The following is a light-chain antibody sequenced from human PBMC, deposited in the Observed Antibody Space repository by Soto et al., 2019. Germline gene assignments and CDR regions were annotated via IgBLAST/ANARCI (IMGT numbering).Light chain of an antibody. CDR2: GVS. CDR3: SSYTSSSTLDSYV. CDR1: SSDVGGYNY. Sequence: QSLLTQPASVSGSPGQSITISCHGTSSDVGGYNYVSWYQQHPGKAPKLMIYGVSNRPSGVSNRFSGSKSGNTASLTISGLQAEDEADYYCSSYTSSSTLDSYVFGTGTKVTVL. J-gene: IGLJ1*01. V-gene: IGLV2-14*01.